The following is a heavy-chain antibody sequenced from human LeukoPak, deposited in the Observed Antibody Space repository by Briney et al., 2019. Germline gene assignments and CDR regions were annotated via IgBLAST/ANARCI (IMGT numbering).Heavy chain of an antibody. CDR3: SRGAARMVEIATIISFEY. V-gene: IGHV3-21*05. D-gene: IGHD5-24*01. J-gene: IGHJ4*02. CDR2: ISTGTYI. Sequence: PGGSLRLSCVASGFTFSRFELNWVRQAPGKGLEWVSHISTGTYIAYADSVKGRFTISRDNSKNTQYLQINTLRVGDTAVYYCSRGAARMVEIATIISFEYWGQGTLVTVSS. CDR1: GFTFSRFE.